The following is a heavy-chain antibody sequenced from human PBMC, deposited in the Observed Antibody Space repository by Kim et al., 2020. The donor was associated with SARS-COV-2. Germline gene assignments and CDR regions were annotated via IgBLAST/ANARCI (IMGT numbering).Heavy chain of an antibody. CDR3: ARLIGDGKVDY. Sequence: SQTLSLTCAISGDSVSSDLSTWMWIRQSPSRGLEWLGRTYYRSKWYHDYEESVKSRTTINPDTSKNQFSLHLNSVTLEDTAVYYCARLIGDGKVDYWGQGTLVTVSS. CDR2: TYYRSKWYH. V-gene: IGHV6-1*01. J-gene: IGHJ4*02. CDR1: GDSVSSDLST. D-gene: IGHD3-3*01.